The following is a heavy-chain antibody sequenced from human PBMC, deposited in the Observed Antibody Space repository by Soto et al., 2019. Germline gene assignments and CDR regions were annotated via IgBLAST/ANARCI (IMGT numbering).Heavy chain of an antibody. J-gene: IGHJ4*02. CDR2: ISGSGGST. Sequence: GGSLRLSCAASGFTFSSSAMSWVRQAPGKGLEWVSAISGSGGSTYYADSVKGRFTISRDNAKNTLYLQMNSLRAEDTAVYYCARGLAAAGDFDYWGQGTLVTVSS. CDR1: GFTFSSSA. CDR3: ARGLAAAGDFDY. V-gene: IGHV3-23*01. D-gene: IGHD6-13*01.